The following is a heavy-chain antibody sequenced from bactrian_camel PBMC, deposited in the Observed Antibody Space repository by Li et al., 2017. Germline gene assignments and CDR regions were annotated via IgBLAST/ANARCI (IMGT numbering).Heavy chain of an antibody. D-gene: IGHD5*01. CDR3: TAEQMGWSWYNH. CDR1: GLPFSSFY. CDR2: ALHDDNK. Sequence: VQLVESGGGLVQPGGSLRLSCTASGLPFSSFYMSWVRQAPGKGLQWVASALHDDNKYYADSVKGRFTITRDNAKNTVYLQMNSPIAEDTALYYCTAEQMGWSWYNHWGQGTQVTVS. J-gene: IGHJ4*01. V-gene: IGHV3S10*01.